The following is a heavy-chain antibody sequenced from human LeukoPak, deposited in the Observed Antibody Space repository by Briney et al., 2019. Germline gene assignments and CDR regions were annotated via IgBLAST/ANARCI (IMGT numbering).Heavy chain of an antibody. Sequence: GGSLRLSCASSGFTFNSYAMSWVRQAPGKGLEGVSAISGSGGSTYYADSVKGRFTISRDNSKNTLYLQMNSLRAEDTAVYYCAKDRYYYDSSGYYPYWGQGTLVTVSS. D-gene: IGHD3-22*01. CDR2: ISGSGGST. CDR1: GFTFNSYA. V-gene: IGHV3-23*01. J-gene: IGHJ4*02. CDR3: AKDRYYYDSSGYYPY.